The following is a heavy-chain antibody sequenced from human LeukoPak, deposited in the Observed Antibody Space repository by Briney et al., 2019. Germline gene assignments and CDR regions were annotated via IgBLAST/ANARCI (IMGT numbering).Heavy chain of an antibody. J-gene: IGHJ3*02. CDR2: IYSSGST. CDR1: GGSISSGDSY. D-gene: IGHD5-12*01. CDR3: ARGNSGYDYAFDI. Sequence: SETLSLTCTVSGGSISSGDSYWSWIRQPPGKGLQWIGFIYSSGSTNYNPSLKSRVTISLDTSKNQFSLRVSSVTSADTAVYYCARGNSGYDYAFDIWGQGTMVTVSS. V-gene: IGHV4-61*08.